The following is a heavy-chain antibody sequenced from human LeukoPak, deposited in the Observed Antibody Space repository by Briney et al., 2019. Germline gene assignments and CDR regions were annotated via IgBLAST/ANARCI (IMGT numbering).Heavy chain of an antibody. CDR1: GYTFTSYD. CDR3: ARNKRFLMPRAFDI. CDR2: MNPNSGNT. D-gene: IGHD2-2*01. Sequence: ASVKVSCKASGYTFTSYDINWVRQATGQGLEWMGWMNPNSGNTGYAQKFQGRVTMTRNTSISTAYMELSSLRSEDTAVYYCARNKRFLMPRAFDIWGQGTKVTVSS. J-gene: IGHJ3*02. V-gene: IGHV1-8*01.